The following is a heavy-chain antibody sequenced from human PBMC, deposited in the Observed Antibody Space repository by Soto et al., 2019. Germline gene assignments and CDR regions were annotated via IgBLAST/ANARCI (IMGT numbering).Heavy chain of an antibody. V-gene: IGHV3-15*01. J-gene: IGHJ6*02. CDR3: ATDPYGMDV. CDR2: IKSKTDGGTT. Sequence: GWSLRLSCASSVFTFINAWMNWVRQAPGKGLEWVGRIKSKTDGGTTDYAAPVKGRFTISRDDSKNTVYLQMNSLKTEDTAVYYCATDPYGMDVWGQGTTVTVSS. CDR1: VFTFINAW.